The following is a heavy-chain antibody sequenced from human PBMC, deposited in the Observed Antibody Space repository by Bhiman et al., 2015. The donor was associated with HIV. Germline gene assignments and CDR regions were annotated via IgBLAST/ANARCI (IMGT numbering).Heavy chain of an antibody. CDR1: GFTFSSFW. V-gene: IGHV3-7*01. CDR2: IKHDGSEK. Sequence: EVHLVESGGGLVQPGGSLRLSCAASGFTFSSFWMTWVRQTPGKGLEWVANIKHDGSEKYYVDSVKGRFTISRDNAKNSLYLQMNTLRAEDTAVYYCTTDSVFSGYTSWGQGMLVTVSS. CDR3: TTDSVFSGYTS. D-gene: IGHD5-12*01. J-gene: IGHJ4*02.